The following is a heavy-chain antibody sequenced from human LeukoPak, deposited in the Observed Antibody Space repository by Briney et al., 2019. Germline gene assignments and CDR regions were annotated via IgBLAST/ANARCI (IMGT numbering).Heavy chain of an antibody. D-gene: IGHD6-19*01. CDR3: ASPPIHDGKQWPHN. CDR1: GFTFSSYS. J-gene: IGHJ4*02. V-gene: IGHV4-34*01. Sequence: GSLRLSCAASGFTFSSYSMNWVRQAPGKGLEWIGEINHSGSTNYNPSLKSRVTISVDTSKNQFSLKLSSVTAADTAVYYCASPPIHDGKQWPHNWGQGTLVTVSS. CDR2: INHSGST.